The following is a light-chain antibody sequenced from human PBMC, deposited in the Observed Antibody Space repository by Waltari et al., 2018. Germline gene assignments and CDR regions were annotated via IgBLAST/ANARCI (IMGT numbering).Light chain of an antibody. V-gene: IGKV1-13*02. CDR1: QGISSG. CDR3: QQFNTYPYP. CDR2: DAS. J-gene: IGKJ5*01. Sequence: AIQLTQSPSSLSASVGDRVTLTCRASQGISSGLAWYQQRPGKALKLLIHDASTLESGVPSRFSGSGSGTDFTLTISSLQPEDFATYYCQQFNTYPYPFGQGTRLEI.